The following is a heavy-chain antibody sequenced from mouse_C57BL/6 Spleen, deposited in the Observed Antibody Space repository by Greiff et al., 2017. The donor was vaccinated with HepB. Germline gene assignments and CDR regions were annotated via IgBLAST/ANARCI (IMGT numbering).Heavy chain of an antibody. CDR2: IYPGSGST. Sequence: QVQLQQPGAELVKPGASVKMSCKASGYTFTSYWITWVKQRPGQGLEWIGDIYPGSGSTNYNEKFKSKATLTVDTSSSTAYMQLSSLTSEDSAVYYCARWGPYGSSWYFDVWGTGTTVTVSS. V-gene: IGHV1-55*01. CDR3: ARWGPYGSSWYFDV. CDR1: GYTFTSYW. J-gene: IGHJ1*03. D-gene: IGHD1-1*01.